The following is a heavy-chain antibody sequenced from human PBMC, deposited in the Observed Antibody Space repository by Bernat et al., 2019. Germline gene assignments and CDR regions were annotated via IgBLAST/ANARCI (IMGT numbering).Heavy chain of an antibody. V-gene: IGHV4-39*01. CDR1: GGSISSSSYY. Sequence: QLQLQESGPGLVKPSETLSLTCTVSGGSISSSSYYWGWIRQPPGKGLEWIGSIYYSGSTYYNPSLKSRVTISVDTSKNQFSLKLSSVTAADTAVYYWARLRWVAAAGDDYYYYGMDVWGQGTTVTVSS. D-gene: IGHD6-13*01. CDR2: IYYSGST. CDR3: ARLRWVAAAGDDYYYYGMDV. J-gene: IGHJ6*02.